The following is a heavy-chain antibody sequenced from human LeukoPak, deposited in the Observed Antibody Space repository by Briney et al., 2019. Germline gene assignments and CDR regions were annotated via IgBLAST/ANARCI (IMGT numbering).Heavy chain of an antibody. Sequence: ASVKVSCKASGYTFTSYDINWVRQATGQGLEWMGWVNPNSGNTGYAQKFQGRVTMTRNTSISTAYMELSSLRSEDTAVYYCARLMGIVVVPAAIYYYYGMDVWGQGTTVTVSS. J-gene: IGHJ6*02. D-gene: IGHD2-2*01. V-gene: IGHV1-8*01. CDR1: GYTFTSYD. CDR3: ARLMGIVVVPAAIYYYYGMDV. CDR2: VNPNSGNT.